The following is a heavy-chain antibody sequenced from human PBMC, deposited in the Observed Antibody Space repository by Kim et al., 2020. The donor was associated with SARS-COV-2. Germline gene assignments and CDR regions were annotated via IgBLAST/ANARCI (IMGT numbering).Heavy chain of an antibody. D-gene: IGHD3-10*01. V-gene: IGHV4-4*02. CDR1: GGSISSSNW. Sequence: SETLSLTCAVSGGSISSSNWWSWVRQPPGKGLEWIGEIYHSGSTNYNPSLKSRVTISVDKSKNQFSLKLSSVTAADTAVYYCARSNTKLLWFGEFTKPLYYYGMDVWGQGTTVTVSS. J-gene: IGHJ6*02. CDR3: ARSNTKLLWFGEFTKPLYYYGMDV. CDR2: IYHSGST.